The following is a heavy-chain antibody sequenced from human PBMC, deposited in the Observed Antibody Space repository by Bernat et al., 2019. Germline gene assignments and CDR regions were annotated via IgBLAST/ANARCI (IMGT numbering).Heavy chain of an antibody. CDR1: GFTFSSYA. CDR3: ARDPGYDFWSGYLYYYYGMDV. J-gene: IGHJ6*02. V-gene: IGHV3-30*04. CDR2: ISYDGRNK. D-gene: IGHD3-3*01. Sequence: VQLVESGGGVVQPGRSLRLSCAASGFTFSSYAMHWVRQAPGKGLEWVAVISYDGRNKYYAGSVKGRFTISRDNSKNTLYLQMNSLRAEDTAVYYCARDPGYDFWSGYLYYYYGMDVWGQGTTVTVSS.